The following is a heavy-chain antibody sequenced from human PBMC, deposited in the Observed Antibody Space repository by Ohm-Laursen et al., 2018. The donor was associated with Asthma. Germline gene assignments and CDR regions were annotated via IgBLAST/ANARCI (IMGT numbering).Heavy chain of an antibody. Sequence: SLRLSCAASGYTFSRYSIHWVRQVPGKGLEWVASISTASTFIYYADSVRGRFTTSRDNAKNSVYLQVNSLRADDTALYYCARIGPEWELPGREYSLHHWGQGTQVTVSS. CDR3: ARIGPEWELPGREYSLHH. J-gene: IGHJ1*01. V-gene: IGHV3-21*01. CDR1: GYTFSRYS. CDR2: ISTASTFI. D-gene: IGHD1-26*01.